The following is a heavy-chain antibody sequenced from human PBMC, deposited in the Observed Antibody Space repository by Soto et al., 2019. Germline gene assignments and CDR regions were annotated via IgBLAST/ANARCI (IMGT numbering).Heavy chain of an antibody. Sequence: QITLKESGPTLVKPTQTLTLTCTFTGFSLSTRGVGVGWIRQPPGKALEWLALIYWDDDERYSPSLDSRLTITKDTSKNQVVLTMTNMDPVDTATYYCAHAPEGYCIGGPCYSGTLANWGQGILVTVSS. V-gene: IGHV2-5*02. CDR3: AHAPEGYCIGGPCYSGTLAN. CDR1: GFSLSTRGVG. J-gene: IGHJ4*02. CDR2: IYWDDDE. D-gene: IGHD2-15*01.